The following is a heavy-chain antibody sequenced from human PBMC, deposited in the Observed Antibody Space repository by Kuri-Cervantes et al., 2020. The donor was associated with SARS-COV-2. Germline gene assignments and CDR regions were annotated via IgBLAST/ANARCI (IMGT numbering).Heavy chain of an antibody. CDR3: ARSCTYARCSEYFQH. CDR2: IYAGGGT. V-gene: IGHV3-66*02. CDR1: GFIVSSSY. D-gene: IGHD2-8*01. Sequence: GGSLRLSCAASGFIVSSSYMSWVRQAPGKGLEWVSIIYAGGGTYYADSVKSQFTISRDISKNTVFLQMNRLRPEDTAVYYCARSCTYARCSEYFQHWGQGTLVPSPQ. J-gene: IGHJ1*01.